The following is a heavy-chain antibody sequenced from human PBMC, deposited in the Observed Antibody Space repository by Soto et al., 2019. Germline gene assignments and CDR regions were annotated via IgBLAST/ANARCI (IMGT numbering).Heavy chain of an antibody. Sequence: SETLSLTCTVSGGSISSGDYYWSWIRQPPGKGLERIGYIYYSGSTYYNPSLKSRVTISVDTSKNQFSLKLSSVTAADTAVYYCASTTTETSLNFQHWGQGTLVTVSS. CDR1: GGSISSGDYY. D-gene: IGHD4-17*01. CDR3: ASTTTETSLNFQH. V-gene: IGHV4-30-4*01. CDR2: IYYSGST. J-gene: IGHJ1*01.